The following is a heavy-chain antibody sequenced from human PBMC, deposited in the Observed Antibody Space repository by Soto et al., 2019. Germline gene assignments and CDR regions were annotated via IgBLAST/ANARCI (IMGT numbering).Heavy chain of an antibody. Sequence: PSETRSRTWTVSGGSISSNSYYWEWIRQPPGKVLEWIGSIYYSGATYYNPSLQSRVTISVDTSKNQFSLHLSSVTAADTAVYYCVRHAAYDSVWGNSDGNDYWGQGTLVTVSS. J-gene: IGHJ4*02. D-gene: IGHD3-16*01. V-gene: IGHV4-39*01. CDR3: VRHAAYDSVWGNSDGNDY. CDR1: GGSISSNSYY. CDR2: IYYSGAT.